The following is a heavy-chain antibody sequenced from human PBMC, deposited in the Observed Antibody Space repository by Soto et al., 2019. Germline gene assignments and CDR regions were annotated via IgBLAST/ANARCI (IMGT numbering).Heavy chain of an antibody. V-gene: IGHV3-7*01. J-gene: IGHJ4*02. Sequence: EVQLVESGGDLVQPGGSLRLSCVASGFTFNTYWMSWVRQAPGKGLEWVANRKEDGSDKYYVDSVKGRFTISRDNAKNLLYLQMNSLGAGDTAMYYCARFTRGSSGDYWGQGTLVTVSS. CDR1: GFTFNTYW. CDR3: ARFTRGSSGDY. CDR2: RKEDGSDK. D-gene: IGHD6-25*01.